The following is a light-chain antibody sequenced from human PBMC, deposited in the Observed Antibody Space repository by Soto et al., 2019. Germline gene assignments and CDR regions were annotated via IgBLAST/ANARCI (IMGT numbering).Light chain of an antibody. CDR2: EVS. Sequence: QSALTQPASVSGSPGQSITISCTGTSADIGGYNYVSWYQQHPGKVPKVMIYEVSNRPSGVSTRFSGSKSGNTASLTISGLQAEDEADYYCSSYTTPTAVVFGGGTKVTVL. J-gene: IGLJ2*01. V-gene: IGLV2-14*01. CDR1: SADIGGYNY. CDR3: SSYTTPTAVV.